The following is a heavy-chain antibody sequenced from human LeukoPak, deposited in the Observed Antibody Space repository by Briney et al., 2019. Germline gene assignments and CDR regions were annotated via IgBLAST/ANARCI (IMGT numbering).Heavy chain of an antibody. CDR1: GYTFTSYY. CDR3: ARDRPRDSSVNDAFDI. D-gene: IGHD3-22*01. J-gene: IGHJ3*02. Sequence: GASVKVSCKASGYTFTSYYMHWVRQAPGQGLEWMGIINPSGGSTSYAQKFQGRVTMTRDMSTSTVYMELSSLRSEDTAVYYCARDRPRDSSVNDAFDIWGQGTMVTVSS. CDR2: INPSGGST. V-gene: IGHV1-46*01.